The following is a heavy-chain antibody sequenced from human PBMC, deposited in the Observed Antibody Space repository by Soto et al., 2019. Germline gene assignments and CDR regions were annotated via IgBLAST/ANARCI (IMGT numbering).Heavy chain of an antibody. J-gene: IGHJ5*02. D-gene: IGHD2-15*01. Sequence: SETLSLTCTVSGGSISSYYWSWIRQPPGKGLEWIGYIYYSGSTNYNPSLKSRVTISVDTSKNQFSLKLSSVTAADTAVYYCARHRYCSGGSCYGNWFDPWGQGTLVTVSS. CDR3: ARHRYCSGGSCYGNWFDP. V-gene: IGHV4-59*08. CDR2: IYYSGST. CDR1: GGSISSYY.